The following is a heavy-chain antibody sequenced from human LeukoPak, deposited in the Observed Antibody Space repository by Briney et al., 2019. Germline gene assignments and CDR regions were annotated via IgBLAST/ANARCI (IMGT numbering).Heavy chain of an antibody. Sequence: SQTLSLTCTVSGGSISSGSYYWSWIRQPAGKGLEWIGRIYTSGNTNYNPSLKSRVTISVDTSKNQFSLKLSSVTAADTAVYYCARVLQRAFFDYWGRGTLVTVSS. V-gene: IGHV4-61*02. J-gene: IGHJ4*02. CDR2: IYTSGNT. D-gene: IGHD3-3*02. CDR3: ARVLQRAFFDY. CDR1: GGSISSGSYY.